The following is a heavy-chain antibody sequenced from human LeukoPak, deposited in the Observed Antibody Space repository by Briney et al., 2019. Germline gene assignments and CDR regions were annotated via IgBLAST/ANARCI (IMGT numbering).Heavy chain of an antibody. CDR1: GGSISSYY. Sequence: SETLSLTCTVSGGSISSYYWSWIRQPAGKGLEWIGRIYTSGSTNYNPSLKSRVTMSVDTSKNQFSLKLSSVTAADTAVYYCAITTNSYCSSTTCQGYLDYWGQGNLVTVSS. CDR2: IYTSGST. J-gene: IGHJ4*02. CDR3: AITTNSYCSSTTCQGYLDY. D-gene: IGHD2-2*01. V-gene: IGHV4-4*07.